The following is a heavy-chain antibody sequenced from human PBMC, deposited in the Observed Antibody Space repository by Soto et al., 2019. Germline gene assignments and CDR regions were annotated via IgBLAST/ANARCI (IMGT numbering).Heavy chain of an antibody. V-gene: IGHV4-4*07. D-gene: IGHD3-16*01. CDR1: GGSISSYY. J-gene: IGHJ3*02. CDR2: IYTSGST. Sequence: QVQLQESGPGLVKPSETLSLTCTVSGGSISSYYWSWVRQPAGKGLEWIGRIYTSGSTNYNPSLKSRVNMSVDTSKTQFSLNLSSVTAADTAVYYCARVAFGRCGDDAFDIWGQGTMVTVSS. CDR3: ARVAFGRCGDDAFDI.